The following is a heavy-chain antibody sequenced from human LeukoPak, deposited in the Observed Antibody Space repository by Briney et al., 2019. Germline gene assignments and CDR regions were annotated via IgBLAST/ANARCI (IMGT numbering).Heavy chain of an antibody. J-gene: IGHJ3*02. D-gene: IGHD3-22*01. Sequence: GRSLRLSCAASGFTFSSYGMHRVRQAPGKGLEWVAVISYDGSNKYYADSVKGRFTISRDNSKNTLYLQMNSLRAEDTAVYYCAKFLGGAYYYDSSGYYHDAFDIWGQGTMVTVSS. CDR1: GFTFSSYG. CDR3: AKFLGGAYYYDSSGYYHDAFDI. V-gene: IGHV3-30*18. CDR2: ISYDGSNK.